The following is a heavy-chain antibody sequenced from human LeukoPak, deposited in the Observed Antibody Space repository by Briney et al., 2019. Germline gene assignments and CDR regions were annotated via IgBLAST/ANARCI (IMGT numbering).Heavy chain of an antibody. J-gene: IGHJ4*02. V-gene: IGHV1-69*04. D-gene: IGHD3-22*01. CDR3: ARDDSSGYYWGYFDY. CDR1: GGTFSSYA. CDR2: IIPILGIA. Sequence: ASVKVSCKASGGTFSSYAISWVRQAPGQGLEWMGRIIPILGIANYAQKFQGRVTITADKSTSTAYMEQSSLRSEDTAVYYCARDDSSGYYWGYFDYWGQGTLVTVSS.